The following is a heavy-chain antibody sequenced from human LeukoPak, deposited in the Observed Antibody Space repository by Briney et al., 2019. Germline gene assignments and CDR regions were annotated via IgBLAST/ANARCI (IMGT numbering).Heavy chain of an antibody. J-gene: IGHJ4*02. D-gene: IGHD2-2*01. CDR1: GFTFSSYE. Sequence: GSPRLSCAASGFTFSSYEMNWVRQAPGKGLEWVSYISSSGTLIYNADSVKGRFTISRDNARNSLYLQMNSLRAEDTAVYYCARKYCSSTSCLFDYWGQGTLVTVSS. CDR2: ISSSGTLI. CDR3: ARKYCSSTSCLFDY. V-gene: IGHV3-48*03.